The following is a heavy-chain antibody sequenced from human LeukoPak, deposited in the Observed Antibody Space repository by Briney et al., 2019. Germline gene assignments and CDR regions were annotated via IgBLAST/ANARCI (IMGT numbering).Heavy chain of an antibody. CDR3: ARGRYGSGRNWFDL. CDR2: INHSGST. D-gene: IGHD3-10*01. Sequence: PSETLSLTCAVYGGSFSGYYWSWIRQPPGKGLEWIGEINHSGSTNYNPSLKSRVTISVDTSKNQFSLKLSSVTAADTAVYYCARGRYGSGRNWFDLWGQGTLVTVSS. J-gene: IGHJ5*02. CDR1: GGSFSGYY. V-gene: IGHV4-34*01.